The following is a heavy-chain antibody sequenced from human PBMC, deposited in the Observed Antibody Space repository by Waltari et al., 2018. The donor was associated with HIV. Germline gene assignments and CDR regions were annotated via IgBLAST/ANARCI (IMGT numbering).Heavy chain of an antibody. CDR3: ARGTYYFDTSSGYPPLDL. J-gene: IGHJ2*01. D-gene: IGHD3-22*01. Sequence: QVQLQQSGPRLMKPSETLSLTCIVSGGSINSYYWNWIRQPAGKALEWIGRIYTSGSTKYKPARKSRVSMSIATSKNQFSLNLTSVTAADTAVYYCARGTYYFDTSSGYPPLDLWGRGTLVTVSS. V-gene: IGHV4-4*07. CDR1: GGSINSYY. CDR2: IYTSGST.